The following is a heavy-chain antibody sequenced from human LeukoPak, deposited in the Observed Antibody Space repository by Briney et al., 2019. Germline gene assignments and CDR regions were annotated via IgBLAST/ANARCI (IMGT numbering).Heavy chain of an antibody. CDR1: GGSISSSSYY. D-gene: IGHD6-13*01. J-gene: IGHJ4*02. V-gene: IGHV4-39*07. Sequence: SETLSLTCTVSGGSISSSSYYWGWIRQPPGKGLEWIGEINHSGSTNYNPSLKSRVTISVDTSKNQFSLKLSSVTAADTAVYYCASGSSWYLYYFDYWGQGTLVTVSS. CDR3: ASGSSWYLYYFDY. CDR2: INHSGST.